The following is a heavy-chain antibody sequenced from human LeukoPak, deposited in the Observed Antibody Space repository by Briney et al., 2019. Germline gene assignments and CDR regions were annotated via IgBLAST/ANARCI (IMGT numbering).Heavy chain of an antibody. CDR2: ISWNSASI. Sequence: GGSLRLSCAASGFIFDDYAMHWVRQAPGKGLEWVSGISWNSASIGYADSVKGRFIISRDNAKNSLYLQMNSLRPEDMALYYCAKSIGRHYYYYYMDVWGKGTTVTVSS. CDR1: GFIFDDYA. D-gene: IGHD3-16*01. CDR3: AKSIGRHYYYYYMDV. J-gene: IGHJ6*03. V-gene: IGHV3-9*03.